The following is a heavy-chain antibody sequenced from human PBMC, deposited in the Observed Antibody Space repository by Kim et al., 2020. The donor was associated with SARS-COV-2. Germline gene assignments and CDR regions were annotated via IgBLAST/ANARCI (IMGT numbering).Heavy chain of an antibody. CDR3: ARGNYYESMTLSDYYNGMDV. J-gene: IGHJ6*02. V-gene: IGHV3-30*03. CDR2: ISFVGRNK. D-gene: IGHD3-22*01. CDR1: GLNFDISA. Sequence: GGSLRLSCTASGLNFDISAMNWVRQTPGKGLEWVAVISFVGRNKDYADPVKGRFTISRDNSRSTLYLEMNSLRVEDTALYYCARGNYYESMTLSDYYNGMDVWGQGTTVTVSS.